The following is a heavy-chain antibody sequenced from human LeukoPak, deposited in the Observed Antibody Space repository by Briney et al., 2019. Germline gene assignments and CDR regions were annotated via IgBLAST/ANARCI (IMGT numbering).Heavy chain of an antibody. J-gene: IGHJ4*02. Sequence: GGSLRLSCAASGFTVSSNYMSWVRQAPGKGLEWVSVIYSGGSTNYADSVKGRFTISRDNSKNTLYLQMNSLRAEDTAVYYCARSRSGSYYSYFDYWGQGTLVTVSS. D-gene: IGHD1-26*01. V-gene: IGHV3-53*01. CDR1: GFTVSSNY. CDR3: ARSRSGSYYSYFDY. CDR2: IYSGGST.